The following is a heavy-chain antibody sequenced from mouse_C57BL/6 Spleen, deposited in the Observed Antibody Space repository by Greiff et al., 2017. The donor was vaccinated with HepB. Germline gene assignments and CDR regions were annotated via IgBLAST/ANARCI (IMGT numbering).Heavy chain of an antibody. CDR2: IYPGDGYT. J-gene: IGHJ2*01. CDR1: GYAFSSSW. Sequence: QVQLKESGPELVKPGASVKISCKASGYAFSSSWMNWVKQRPGKGLEWIGRIYPGDGYTNYNGKFKGKATLTADKSSSTAYMQLSSLTSEDSAVYFCARSTMITGFDYWGQGTTLTVSS. CDR3: ARSTMITGFDY. D-gene: IGHD2-4*01. V-gene: IGHV1-82*01.